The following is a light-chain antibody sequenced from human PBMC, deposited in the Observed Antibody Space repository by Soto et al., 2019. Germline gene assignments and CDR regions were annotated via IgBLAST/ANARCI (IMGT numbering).Light chain of an antibody. CDR3: AAWDGSLNNVL. CDR1: GSSIGTNT. J-gene: IGLJ2*01. CDR2: GHN. Sequence: QSVLTQPPSASGTPGQRVTISCSGGGSSIGTNTVNWYRQLPGTAPKLVIFGHNQRPAGVPDRFSGSKSGTSASLAISGLQAEDEAEYYCAAWDGSLNNVLFGGGTKVTVL. V-gene: IGLV1-44*01.